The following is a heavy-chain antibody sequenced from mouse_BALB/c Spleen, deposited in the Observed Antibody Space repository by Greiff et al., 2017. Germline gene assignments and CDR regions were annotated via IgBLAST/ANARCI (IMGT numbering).Heavy chain of an antibody. V-gene: IGHV2-6-4*01. CDR3: ARDGYDGDGLYAMDY. CDR2: IWGGGST. D-gene: IGHD2-2*01. CDR1: GFSLSRYS. Sequence: VKLVESGPGLVAPSQSLSITCTVSGFSLSRYSVHWVRQPPGKGLEWLGMIWGGGSTDYNSALKSRLSISKDNSKSQVFLKMNSLQTDDTAMYYCARDGYDGDGLYAMDYWGQGTSVTVSS. J-gene: IGHJ4*01.